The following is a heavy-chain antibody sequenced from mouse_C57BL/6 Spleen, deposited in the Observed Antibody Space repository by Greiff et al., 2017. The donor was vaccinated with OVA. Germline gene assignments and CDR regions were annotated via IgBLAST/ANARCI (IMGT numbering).Heavy chain of an antibody. J-gene: IGHJ3*01. D-gene: IGHD2-1*01. CDR3: ARPLYYGKGGFAY. CDR2: MLPGSGST. CDR1: GYTFTGYW. Sequence: QVQLQQSGAELMKPGASVKLSCKATGYTFTGYWIEWVKQRPGHGLEWIGEMLPGSGSTNYNEKLKGKATFTADTSSNTAYMQLSSLTTEDSAIYYCARPLYYGKGGFAYWGQGTLVTVSA. V-gene: IGHV1-9*01.